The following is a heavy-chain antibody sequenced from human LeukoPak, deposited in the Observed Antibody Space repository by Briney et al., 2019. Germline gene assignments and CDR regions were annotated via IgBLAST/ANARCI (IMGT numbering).Heavy chain of an antibody. CDR2: IYYTGAT. CDR3: ARYGGSGWVIDN. J-gene: IGHJ4*01. D-gene: IGHD6-19*01. Sequence: PSETLSLTCTVSGGSISSYYWTWIRQPPGKGLEWIGYIYYTGATSYNPSLKSRVTISVDTSKKQFSLKLTSVTAADTAVYYCARYGGSGWVIDNWGHGTLVTVSS. V-gene: IGHV4-59*08. CDR1: GGSISSYY.